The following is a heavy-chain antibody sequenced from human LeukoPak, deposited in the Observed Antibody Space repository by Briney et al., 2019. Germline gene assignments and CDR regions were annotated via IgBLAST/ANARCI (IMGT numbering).Heavy chain of an antibody. CDR2: INAGNGNT. CDR1: GYTFTSYA. CDR3: ARDGDSYYYDSSGYPGIDY. V-gene: IGHV1-3*01. D-gene: IGHD3-22*01. J-gene: IGHJ4*02. Sequence: ASVKVSCKASGYTFTSYAMHWVRQAPGQRLEWMGWINAGNGNTKYSQKFQGRVTITRDTSASTAYMELSRLRSDDTAVYYCARDGDSYYYDSSGYPGIDYWGQGTLVTVSS.